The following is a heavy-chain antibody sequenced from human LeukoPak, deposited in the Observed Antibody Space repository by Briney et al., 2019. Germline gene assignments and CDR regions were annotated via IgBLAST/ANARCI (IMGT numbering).Heavy chain of an antibody. Sequence: GGSLRLSCAASGFSFSDAWMSWVRQIPGKGLQWVGRIESKTDGGTTDYAAPVKGRFTISRDDSTNTLYLQMNSLKSEDTAVYYCTTYGSGRKFDYWGQGILVTVSS. D-gene: IGHD3-10*01. CDR3: TTYGSGRKFDY. V-gene: IGHV3-15*04. CDR2: IESKTDGGTT. CDR1: GFSFSDAW. J-gene: IGHJ4*02.